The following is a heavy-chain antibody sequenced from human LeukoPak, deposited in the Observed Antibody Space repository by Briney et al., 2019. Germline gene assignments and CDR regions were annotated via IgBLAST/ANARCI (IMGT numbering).Heavy chain of an antibody. CDR1: GWTFINYG. CDR3: ARDGSGSYYNVAWFDP. V-gene: IGHV1-18*01. Sequence: ASVKVSCKASGWTFINYGISWVRQAPGQGLEWMGWISGYNGNTKYEEKLQGRVTMTTDTYTSTVYMELRSLRSDDTAVYYCARDGSGSYYNVAWFDPWGQGTLVAVSS. CDR2: ISGYNGNT. D-gene: IGHD3-10*01. J-gene: IGHJ5*02.